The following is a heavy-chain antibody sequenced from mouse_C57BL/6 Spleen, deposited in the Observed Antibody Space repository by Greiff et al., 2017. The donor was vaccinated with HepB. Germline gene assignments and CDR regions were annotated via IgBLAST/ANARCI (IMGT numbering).Heavy chain of an antibody. CDR1: GFTFSDYG. J-gene: IGHJ4*01. CDR2: ISSGSSTI. Sequence: EVQVVESGGGLVKPGGSLKLSCAASGFTFSDYGMHWVRQAPEKGLEWVAYISSGSSTIYYADTVKGRFTISRDNAKNTLFLQMTSLRSEGTAMFYCANTTVVSRYAIDYWGQGTSVTVSS. D-gene: IGHD1-1*01. CDR3: ANTTVVSRYAIDY. V-gene: IGHV5-17*01.